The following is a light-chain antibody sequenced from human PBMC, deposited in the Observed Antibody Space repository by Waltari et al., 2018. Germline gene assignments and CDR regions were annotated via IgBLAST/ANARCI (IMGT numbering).Light chain of an antibody. CDR3: LLSYSGALYV. Sequence: QAVVTQEPSLTVSPGGTVTPTCGSRTGAVTSGPYPSWFQQKPGQAPRTLIYDTSNKHSWTPARFSGSLLGGKAALTLSGAQPEDEAEYYCLLSYSGALYVFGTGTKVTVL. V-gene: IGLV7-46*01. CDR1: TGAVTSGPY. CDR2: DTS. J-gene: IGLJ1*01.